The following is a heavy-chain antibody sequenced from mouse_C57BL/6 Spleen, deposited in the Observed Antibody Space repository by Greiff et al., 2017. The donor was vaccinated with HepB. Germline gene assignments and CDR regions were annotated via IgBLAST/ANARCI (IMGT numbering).Heavy chain of an antibody. V-gene: IGHV5-6*01. CDR1: GFTFSSYG. J-gene: IGHJ2*01. Sequence: VQLQQSGGDLVKPGGSLKLSCAASGFTFSSYGMSWVRQTPDKRLEWVATISSGGSYTYYPDSVKGRFTISRDNAKNTLYLQMSSLKSEDTAMYYCARHGENDYFDYWGQGTTLTVSS. D-gene: IGHD2-4*01. CDR3: ARHGENDYFDY. CDR2: ISSGGSYT.